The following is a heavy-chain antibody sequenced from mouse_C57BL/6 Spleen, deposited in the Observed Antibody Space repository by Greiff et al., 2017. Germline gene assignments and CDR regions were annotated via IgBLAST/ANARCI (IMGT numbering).Heavy chain of an antibody. Sequence: VQLQQSGAELAKPGASVKLSCKASGYTFTSYWMHWVKQRPGQGLEWIGYINPSSGYTKYNQKFKDKATLTADKSSSTAYMQLSSLTYEDSAVYYCAAPTITTVVASKGFAYWGQGTLGTVSA. CDR3: AAPTITTVVASKGFAY. V-gene: IGHV1-7*01. D-gene: IGHD1-1*01. CDR1: GYTFTSYW. J-gene: IGHJ3*01. CDR2: INPSSGYT.